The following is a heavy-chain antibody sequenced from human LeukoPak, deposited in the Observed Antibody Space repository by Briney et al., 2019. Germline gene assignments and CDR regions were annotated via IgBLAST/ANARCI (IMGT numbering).Heavy chain of an antibody. J-gene: IGHJ4*02. Sequence: PWRSLRLSCAASGFTFSSYGMHWVRQAPGKGLEWVAVIWYDGSNKYYADSVKGRFTISRDNSKNTLYLQMNSLRAEDTAVYYCARDHGGLFDYWGQGTLVTVSS. D-gene: IGHD4-23*01. V-gene: IGHV3-33*01. CDR3: ARDHGGLFDY. CDR2: IWYDGSNK. CDR1: GFTFSSYG.